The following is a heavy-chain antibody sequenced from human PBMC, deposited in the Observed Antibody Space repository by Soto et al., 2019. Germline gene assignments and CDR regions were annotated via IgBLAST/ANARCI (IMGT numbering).Heavy chain of an antibody. V-gene: IGHV3-7*03. CDR2: IKEDGFSR. CDR1: GVTFSDYW. D-gene: IGHD6-19*01. CDR3: ARGARWLGDRFDS. J-gene: IGHJ4*02. Sequence: EVQLVGSGGGLVQPGGSLRLSCPLSGVTFSDYWMSWVRQAPGKGLEWVASIKEDGFSRYYVDSVKGRFTISRDNAKNSFYLQMNTLRPEDAAVYYCARGARWLGDRFDSWGQGILVTVSS.